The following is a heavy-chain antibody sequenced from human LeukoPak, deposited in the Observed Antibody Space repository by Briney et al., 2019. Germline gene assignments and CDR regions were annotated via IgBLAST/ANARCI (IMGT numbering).Heavy chain of an antibody. CDR1: GFRFSSYA. CDR3: ARDGDSNY. CDR2: ISSSSSYI. D-gene: IGHD2-21*01. V-gene: IGHV3-21*01. Sequence: GGSLRLSCAASGFRFSSYAMSWVRQAPGKGLEWVSSISSSSSYIYYADSVKGRFTISRDNAKNSLYLQMNSLRAEDTAVYYCARDGDSNYWGQGTLVTVSS. J-gene: IGHJ4*02.